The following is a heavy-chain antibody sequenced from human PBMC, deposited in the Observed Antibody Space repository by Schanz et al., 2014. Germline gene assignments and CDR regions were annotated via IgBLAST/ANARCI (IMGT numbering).Heavy chain of an antibody. CDR1: GGSISSYY. Sequence: QVQLQESGPGLVKPSETLSLTCSVSGGSISSYYWSWIRQPAGKGLEWIGRIYTSGSTNYNPSLKSRVTISVDTSKNQFSLKMTSLTAADTAVYFCARVGGGILTSWYSLDSWGQGTLVTVSS. CDR2: IYTSGST. D-gene: IGHD2-8*02. CDR3: ARVGGGILTSWYSLDS. J-gene: IGHJ4*02. V-gene: IGHV4-4*07.